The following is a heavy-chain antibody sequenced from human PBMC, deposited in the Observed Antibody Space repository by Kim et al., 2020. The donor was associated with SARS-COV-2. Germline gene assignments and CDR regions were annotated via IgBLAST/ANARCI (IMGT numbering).Heavy chain of an antibody. CDR3: ARLYSSGWYRWTTRDHSDYFDY. J-gene: IGHJ4*02. CDR1: GGSISSSNW. CDR2: IYHSGST. D-gene: IGHD6-19*01. Sequence: SETLSLTCAVSGGSISSSNWWSWVRQPPGKGLEWIGEIYHSGSTNYNPSLKSRVTISVDKSKNQFSLKLSSVTAADTAVYYCARLYSSGWYRWTTRDHSDYFDYWGQGTLVTVSS. V-gene: IGHV4-4*02.